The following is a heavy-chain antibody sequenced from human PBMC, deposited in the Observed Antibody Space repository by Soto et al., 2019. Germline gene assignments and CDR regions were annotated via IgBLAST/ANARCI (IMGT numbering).Heavy chain of an antibody. Sequence: VQLQESGPGLMKPSETLSLICTVSGGSISSDYLSWIRQPAGKGLEWIGRVYTSGYSNPNPSLKSRVTISVDTSKKQFSLNLSSVTAAHTAVYYCAREPTTAGTVNWFDPWGQGTLVTVSS. CDR2: VYTSGYS. J-gene: IGHJ5*02. CDR3: AREPTTAGTVNWFDP. V-gene: IGHV4-4*07. CDR1: GGSISSDY. D-gene: IGHD6-13*01.